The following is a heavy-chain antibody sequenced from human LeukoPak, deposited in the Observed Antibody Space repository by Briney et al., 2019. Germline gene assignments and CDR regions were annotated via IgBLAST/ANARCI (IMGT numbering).Heavy chain of an antibody. J-gene: IGHJ4*02. CDR2: LKQDGSDK. Sequence: GGSLRLSCAASGFTFSRYGMHWVRQAPDKGLEWVASLKQDGSDKFYVDSVKGRFTISRDNAENSLYMQMNSLRAEDTAVYYCARETRGTVGSYWGRGTLVTVSS. D-gene: IGHD4-23*01. CDR3: ARETRGTVGSY. CDR1: GFTFSRYG. V-gene: IGHV3-7*03.